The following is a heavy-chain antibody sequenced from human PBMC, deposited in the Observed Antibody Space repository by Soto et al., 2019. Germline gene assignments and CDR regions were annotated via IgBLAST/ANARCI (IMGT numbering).Heavy chain of an antibody. Sequence: QVQLVESGGGVVQPGRSLRLSCAASGFTFSSYGMHWVRQAPGKGLEWVAVIWYDGSNKYYADSVKGRFTISRDNSKNTLYLQMNSLRAEDTAVYYCARASGIAAAGTNNWFDPWGQGPLVTVSS. J-gene: IGHJ5*02. CDR1: GFTFSSYG. V-gene: IGHV3-33*01. CDR3: ARASGIAAAGTNNWFDP. CDR2: IWYDGSNK. D-gene: IGHD6-13*01.